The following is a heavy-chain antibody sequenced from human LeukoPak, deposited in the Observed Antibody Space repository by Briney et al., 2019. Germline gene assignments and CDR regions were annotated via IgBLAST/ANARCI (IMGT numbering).Heavy chain of an antibody. CDR1: GYSFTSYW. Sequence: GESLKISCKGSGYSFTSYWIGWVRQMPGKGLEWMGIIYPGDSDTRYSPSFQGQVTISADKPISTAYLQWSSLKASDTAMYYCARLPGLRLGELSLGAFDIWGQGTMVTVSS. CDR3: ARLPGLRLGELSLGAFDI. CDR2: IYPGDSDT. D-gene: IGHD3-16*02. V-gene: IGHV5-51*01. J-gene: IGHJ3*02.